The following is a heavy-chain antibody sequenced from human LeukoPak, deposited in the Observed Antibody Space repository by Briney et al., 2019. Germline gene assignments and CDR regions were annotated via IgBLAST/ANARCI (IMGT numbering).Heavy chain of an antibody. CDR3: ARTYDFWTGYYFDY. J-gene: IGHJ4*02. D-gene: IGHD3-3*01. CDR1: GGTFSSYA. CDR2: IIPIFGTA. V-gene: IGHV1-69*13. Sequence: GASVKVSCKASGGTFSSYAISWVRQAPGQGLEWMGGIIPIFGTANYAQKFQGRVMITADESTSTAYMELSSLRSEDTAVYYCARTYDFWTGYYFDYWGQGTLVTVSS.